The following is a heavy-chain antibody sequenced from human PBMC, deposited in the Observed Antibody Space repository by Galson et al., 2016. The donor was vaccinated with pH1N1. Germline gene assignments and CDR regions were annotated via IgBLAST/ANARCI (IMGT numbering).Heavy chain of an antibody. V-gene: IGHV3-74*01. D-gene: IGHD3-9*01. Sequence: SLRLSCAASGFTFSTYWMHWVRQGPGQGLVWVARIKYDGSTTAYADSVKGRFNISRDNAKNTLYLDMNSLRVEDTAAYHCARDFDCVLFDYWGHGTLVTVSS. J-gene: IGHJ4*01. CDR2: IKYDGSTT. CDR1: GFTFSTYW. CDR3: ARDFDCVLFDY.